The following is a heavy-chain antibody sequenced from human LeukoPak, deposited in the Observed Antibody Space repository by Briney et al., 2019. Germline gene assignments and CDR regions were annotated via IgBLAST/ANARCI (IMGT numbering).Heavy chain of an antibody. CDR1: GGTFSNYA. D-gene: IGHD2-15*01. CDR3: AREEVDIVVVVAARVYYGMDV. Sequence: SVKVSCKASGGTFSNYAISWVRQAPGQGLERMGGIIPIFGTTNYAQKFQGRVTITADESTSTAYMELSSLRSEDTAVYYCAREEVDIVVVVAARVYYGMDVWGQGTTVTVSS. CDR2: IIPIFGTT. V-gene: IGHV1-69*01. J-gene: IGHJ6*02.